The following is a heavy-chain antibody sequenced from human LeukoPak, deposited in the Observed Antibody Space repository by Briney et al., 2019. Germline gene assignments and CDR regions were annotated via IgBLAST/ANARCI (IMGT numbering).Heavy chain of an antibody. Sequence: GGSLRLSCAASGFTFSSYWMHWVRQVSGKGLVWVSRINSDGSSTSYADSVKGRFTISRDNAKNTLYLQMNSLRAEDTAVYYCASAIRGVLLDYWGQGTLVTVSS. J-gene: IGHJ4*02. CDR3: ASAIRGVLLDY. V-gene: IGHV3-74*01. CDR1: GFTFSSYW. CDR2: INSDGSST. D-gene: IGHD3-10*01.